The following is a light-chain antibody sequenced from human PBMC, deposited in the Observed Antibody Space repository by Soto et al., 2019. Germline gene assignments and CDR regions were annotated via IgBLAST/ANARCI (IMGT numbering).Light chain of an antibody. CDR2: GAS. Sequence: ETVMTQSPATLSVSPGEGVALSCRASQSVSSNLAWFQQRPGQAPRLLIYGASTRATGIPTRFSGSGSGTEFTLTIDSLRSEDSAVYFCQQYKDWPKTFGQGTKVEI. CDR3: QQYKDWPKT. J-gene: IGKJ1*01. CDR1: QSVSSN. V-gene: IGKV3-15*01.